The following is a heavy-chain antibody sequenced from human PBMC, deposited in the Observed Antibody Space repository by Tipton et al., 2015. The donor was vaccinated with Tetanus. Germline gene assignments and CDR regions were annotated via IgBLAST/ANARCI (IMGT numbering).Heavy chain of an antibody. CDR3: AQTADNWFDP. D-gene: IGHD6-25*01. J-gene: IGHJ5*02. V-gene: IGHV3-23*05. CDR2: IYSYSGST. CDR1: GFTFSNYA. Sequence: QLVQSGGGVVQPGRSLRLSCEASGFTFSNYAMAWVRQAPGKGLEWVGSIYSYSGSTFQNPSLKSRVTISLDTSKNEFSLKVKSVTAADTAVYFCAQTADNWFDPWGQGTLVIVSS.